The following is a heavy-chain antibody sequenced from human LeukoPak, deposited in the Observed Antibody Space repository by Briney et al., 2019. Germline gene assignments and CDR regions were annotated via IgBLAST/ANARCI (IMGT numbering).Heavy chain of an antibody. J-gene: IGHJ4*02. Sequence: NTSETLSLTCTVSGGSISSSSYYWGWIRQPPGKGLEWIGSIYYSGSTYYNPSLKSRVTISVDTSKNQFSLKLSSVTAADTAVYYCARGGATMISDFDYWGQGTLVTVSS. CDR2: IYYSGST. CDR1: GGSISSSSYY. D-gene: IGHD3-22*01. CDR3: ARGGATMISDFDY. V-gene: IGHV4-39*07.